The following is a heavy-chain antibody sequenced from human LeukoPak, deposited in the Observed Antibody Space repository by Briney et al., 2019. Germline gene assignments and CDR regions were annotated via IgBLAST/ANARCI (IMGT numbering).Heavy chain of an antibody. J-gene: IGHJ4*02. CDR1: GGSVISGSYY. Sequence: PSETLSLTCTVSGGSVISGSYYWSWIRQPPGTGLEWIGYIYYSGSTDYNPSLKSRVTISVDTSKNQFSLKLSSVTAADTAVYYCARAPYSSSWYPFDYWGQGTLVTVSS. D-gene: IGHD6-13*01. CDR3: ARAPYSSSWYPFDY. V-gene: IGHV4-61*01. CDR2: IYYSGST.